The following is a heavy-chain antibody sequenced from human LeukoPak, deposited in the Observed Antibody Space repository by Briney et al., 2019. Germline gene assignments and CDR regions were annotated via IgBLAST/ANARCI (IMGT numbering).Heavy chain of an antibody. V-gene: IGHV5-51*01. J-gene: IGHJ4*02. Sequence: LGESLKISCKGSVYSFAAYWIGWVRQMPGKGLEWMGVVYPGDSATRYSPSFQGQVTTSADESISTAYLQWSSLKASDTAMYYCARSSDYVFDYWGQGTLVTVSS. CDR2: VYPGDSAT. D-gene: IGHD4-17*01. CDR1: VYSFAAYW. CDR3: ARSSDYVFDY.